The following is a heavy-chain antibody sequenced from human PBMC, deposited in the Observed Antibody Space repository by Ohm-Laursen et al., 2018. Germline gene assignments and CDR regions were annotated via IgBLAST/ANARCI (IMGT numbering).Heavy chain of an antibody. V-gene: IGHV3-66*01. Sequence: SLRLSCTAPGFTVSSNYMSWVRQAPGKGLEWVSVIYSGGSTYYADSVKGRFTISRDNSKNTLYLQKNSLRAEDTAVYYYSRGPPSDYWGQGTLVTVSS. CDR2: IYSGGST. J-gene: IGHJ4*02. CDR3: SRGPPSDY. CDR1: GFTVSSNY.